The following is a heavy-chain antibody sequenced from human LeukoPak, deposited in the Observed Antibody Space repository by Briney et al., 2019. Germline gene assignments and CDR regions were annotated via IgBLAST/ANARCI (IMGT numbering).Heavy chain of an antibody. CDR2: IYYSGST. CDR1: GGSISSGCYY. V-gene: IGHV4-31*03. D-gene: IGHD6-6*01. CDR3: ARELDLVRYFDY. J-gene: IGHJ4*02. Sequence: RASETLSLTCTVSGGSISSGCYYWSWIRQHPGKGLEWIGYIYYSGSTYYNPSLQSRVTISVDASKNQFSLKLSSVTAADTAVYYCARELDLVRYFDYWGQGTLVTVSS.